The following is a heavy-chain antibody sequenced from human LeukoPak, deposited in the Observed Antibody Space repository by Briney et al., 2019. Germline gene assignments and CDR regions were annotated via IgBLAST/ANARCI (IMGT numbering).Heavy chain of an antibody. J-gene: IGHJ4*02. D-gene: IGHD2-21*01. Sequence: SETLSLTCTVSGGSISSYYWSWIRQPPGKGLEWIGYIYYSGSTNYNPSLKSRVTISVDTSKNQFSLKLSSVTAADTAVYYCARRAISVAAPFDYWGQGTLVTVSS. CDR2: IYYSGST. CDR3: ARRAISVAAPFDY. CDR1: GGSISSYY. V-gene: IGHV4-59*08.